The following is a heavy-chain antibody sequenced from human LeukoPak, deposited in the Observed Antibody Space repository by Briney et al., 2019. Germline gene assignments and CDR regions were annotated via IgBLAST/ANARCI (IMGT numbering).Heavy chain of an antibody. D-gene: IGHD2-2*01. CDR1: GGSISSYY. J-gene: IGHJ5*02. CDR3: ARDPMSYCSSTCCPLGFDP. Sequence: PSETLSLTCTVSGGSISSYYWSWIRQPAGKGLEWIGRIYTSGSTNYNPSLKSRVTMSVDTSKNQFSLKLSSVTAADTAVYYCARDPMSYCSSTCCPLGFDPWGQGTLVTVSS. V-gene: IGHV4-4*07. CDR2: IYTSGST.